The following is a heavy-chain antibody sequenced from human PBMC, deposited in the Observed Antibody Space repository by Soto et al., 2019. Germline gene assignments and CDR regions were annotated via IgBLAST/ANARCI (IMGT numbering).Heavy chain of an antibody. CDR3: ARSGYSSGETFDH. J-gene: IGHJ4*02. Sequence: GGSLRLSCAASGFTFSSSSMNWVRQAPGKGLEWVSYISSSSSTIYYADSVKGRFAISRDNAKNSLYLQMNSLRDEDTAVYYCARSGYSSGETFDHWGQGTLVTVSS. CDR1: GFTFSSSS. CDR2: ISSSSSTI. D-gene: IGHD6-19*01. V-gene: IGHV3-48*02.